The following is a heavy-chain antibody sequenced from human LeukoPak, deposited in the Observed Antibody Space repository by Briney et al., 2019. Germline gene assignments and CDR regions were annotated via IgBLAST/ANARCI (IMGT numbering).Heavy chain of an antibody. V-gene: IGHV1-18*01. J-gene: IGHJ4*02. CDR1: GYTFTSYG. D-gene: IGHD3-10*01. Sequence: GASVKVSCEASGYTFTSYGISWVRQAPGQGLEWMGWISAYNGNTNYAQKLQGRVTMTTDTSTSTAYMELRSLRSDDTAVYYCARGYYYGSGSQTYDYWGQGTLVTVSS. CDR3: ARGYYYGSGSQTYDY. CDR2: ISAYNGNT.